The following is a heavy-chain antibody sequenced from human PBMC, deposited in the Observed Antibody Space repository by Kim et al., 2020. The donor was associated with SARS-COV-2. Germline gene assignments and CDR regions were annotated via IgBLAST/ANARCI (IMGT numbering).Heavy chain of an antibody. Sequence: GGSLRLSCSASGFTFSSYAMHWVRQAPGKGLEYVSAISSNGGSTYYADSVKGRFTISRDNSKNTLYLQMSSLRAEDTAVYYCVKSEGSWPSYYYYGMDVWGQETTVTVSS. CDR3: VKSEGSWPSYYYYGMDV. CDR2: ISSNGGST. J-gene: IGHJ6*02. V-gene: IGHV3-64D*09. D-gene: IGHD6-13*01. CDR1: GFTFSSYA.